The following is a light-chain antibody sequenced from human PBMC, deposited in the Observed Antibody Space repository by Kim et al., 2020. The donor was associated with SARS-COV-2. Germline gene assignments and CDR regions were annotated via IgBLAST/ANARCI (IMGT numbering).Light chain of an antibody. CDR1: NLGDKY. V-gene: IGLV3-1*01. CDR2: QNY. Sequence: VSVPPGQTAAFTRSGENLGDKYIRGYQQKSDQSPVLVIYQNYKRPSWIPERFSGSNSGNTATLTISGTQTMDEADYYCQAWDFNRVFGRGTQLTVL. CDR3: QAWDFNRV. J-gene: IGLJ3*02.